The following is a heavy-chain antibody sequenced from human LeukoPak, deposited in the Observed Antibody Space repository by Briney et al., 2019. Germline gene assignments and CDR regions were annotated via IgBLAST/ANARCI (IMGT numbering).Heavy chain of an antibody. CDR2: ISWNSGSI. CDR1: GFTFDDYA. D-gene: IGHD3-3*01. J-gene: IGHJ4*02. V-gene: IGHV3-9*01. CDR3: AKGGSYDFWSGYYLDY. Sequence: SLRLSCAASGFTFDDYAMHWVRQAPGKGLEWVSGISWNSGSIGYADSVKGRFTISRDNAKNSLYLQMNSLRAEDTALCYCAKGGSYDFWSGYYLDYWGQGTLVTVSS.